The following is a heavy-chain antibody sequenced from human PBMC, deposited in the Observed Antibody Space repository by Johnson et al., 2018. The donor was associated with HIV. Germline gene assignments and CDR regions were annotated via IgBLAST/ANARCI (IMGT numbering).Heavy chain of an antibody. CDR1: GFTFGSYW. V-gene: IGHV3-15*01. D-gene: IGHD3-16*01. CDR3: TTGALGGAFDI. J-gene: IGHJ3*02. Sequence: VQLVESGGGVVQPGRSLRLSCAASGFTFGSYWMTWVRQAPGKGLEWVGRIKSKTDGGTTDYAAPVKGRFTISRDDSKNTLCLQMNSLKTEDTAVYYCTTGALGGAFDIWGQGTMVTVSS. CDR2: IKSKTDGGTT.